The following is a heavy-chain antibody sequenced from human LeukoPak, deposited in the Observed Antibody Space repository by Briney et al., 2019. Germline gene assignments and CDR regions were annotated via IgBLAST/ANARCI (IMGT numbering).Heavy chain of an antibody. Sequence: GGSLRLSCASSGFTFDDYAMHWVRQAPGKGLEWVSGISWNSGSIGYADSVKGRFTISRDNAKNSLYLQMNSLRAEDTALYYCAKDRAKLTEFYYFDYWGQGTLVTVSS. CDR3: AKDRAKLTEFYYFDY. CDR2: ISWNSGSI. CDR1: GFTFDDYA. J-gene: IGHJ4*02. V-gene: IGHV3-9*01. D-gene: IGHD7-27*01.